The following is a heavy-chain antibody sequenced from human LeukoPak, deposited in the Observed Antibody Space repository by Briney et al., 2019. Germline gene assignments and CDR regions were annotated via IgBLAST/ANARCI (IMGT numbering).Heavy chain of an antibody. D-gene: IGHD2-8*02. CDR2: MYHSGST. CDR3: ARESVVYAHDY. CDR1: GYSIGSGYY. J-gene: IGHJ4*02. Sequence: SETLSLTCTVSGYSIGSGYYWGWIRQSPGKGLEWMGNMYHSGSTYYNPSLKSRVTISKDTSKNQFSLKLSSLTAADTAVYYCARESVVYAHDYWGQGTLVTVSS. V-gene: IGHV4-38-2*02.